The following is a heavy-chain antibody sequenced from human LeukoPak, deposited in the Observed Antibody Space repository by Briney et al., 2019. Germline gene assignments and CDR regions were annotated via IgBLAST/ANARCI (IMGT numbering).Heavy chain of an antibody. CDR1: GFTFSSYW. CDR2: IWYDGSNK. J-gene: IGHJ5*02. CDR3: AKDLSIAAAGTGWFDP. Sequence: PGGSLRLSCVVSGFTFSSYWMHWVRQAPGKGLEWVAVIWYDGSNKYYADSVKGRFTISRDNSKNTLYLQMNSLRAEDTAVYYCAKDLSIAAAGTGWFDPWGQGTLVTVSS. D-gene: IGHD6-13*01. V-gene: IGHV3-33*06.